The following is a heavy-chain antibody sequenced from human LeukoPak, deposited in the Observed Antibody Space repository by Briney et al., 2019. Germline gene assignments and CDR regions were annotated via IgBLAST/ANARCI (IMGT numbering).Heavy chain of an antibody. D-gene: IGHD5-24*01. CDR3: ASGFGRDGYNYVH. CDR2: ISYDGSNK. CDR1: GFTFSSYA. J-gene: IGHJ4*02. Sequence: GGSLRLSCAASGFTFSSYAMHWVRQAPGKGLEWVAVISYDGSNKYYADSVKGRFTISRDNSKNTLYLQMNSLRAEDTAVYYCASGFGRDGYNYVHWGQGTLVTVSS. V-gene: IGHV3-30*04.